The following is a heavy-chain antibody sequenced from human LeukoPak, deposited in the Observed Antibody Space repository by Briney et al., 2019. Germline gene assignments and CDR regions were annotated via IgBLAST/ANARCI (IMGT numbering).Heavy chain of an antibody. CDR2: MNPNSGNT. CDR3: ARGPTPSITMIVHYYMDV. D-gene: IGHD3-22*01. CDR1: GYTFTSYD. Sequence: GASVKVSCKASGYTFTSYDINWVRQATGQGLEWMGWMNPNSGNTGYAQKFQGRVTMTRNTSISTAYMELSSLRSEDTAVYYCARGPTPSITMIVHYYMDVWGKGTTVTISS. J-gene: IGHJ6*03. V-gene: IGHV1-8*01.